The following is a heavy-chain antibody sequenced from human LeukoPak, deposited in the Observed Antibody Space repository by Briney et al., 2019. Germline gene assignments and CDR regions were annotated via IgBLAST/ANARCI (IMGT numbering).Heavy chain of an antibody. J-gene: IGHJ4*02. CDR1: GGSISSYY. Sequence: SETLSLTCTVSGGSISSYYWSWIRQPPGKGLEWIGYIYYSGSTNYNPSLKSRVTISVDTSKNQFSLKLSSVTAADTAVYYCARARPYKSSSSGWPILDYWSQGTLVTVSS. D-gene: IGHD6-19*01. CDR3: ARARPYKSSSSGWPILDY. V-gene: IGHV4-59*01. CDR2: IYYSGST.